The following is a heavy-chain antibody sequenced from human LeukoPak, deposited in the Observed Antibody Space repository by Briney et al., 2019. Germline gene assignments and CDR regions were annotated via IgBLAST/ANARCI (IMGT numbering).Heavy chain of an antibody. J-gene: IGHJ4*02. Sequence: QTGGSLRLSCAASGFTFSSYGMHWVRQAPGKGLEWVAVILSDGSKEFYTDSVKGRFTISRDNSKNTLYLQMNSLRAEDTAVYYCARDRVPITMVRGAGLDYWGQGTLDTVSS. D-gene: IGHD3-10*01. V-gene: IGHV3-30*19. CDR1: GFTFSSYG. CDR3: ARDRVPITMVRGAGLDY. CDR2: ILSDGSKE.